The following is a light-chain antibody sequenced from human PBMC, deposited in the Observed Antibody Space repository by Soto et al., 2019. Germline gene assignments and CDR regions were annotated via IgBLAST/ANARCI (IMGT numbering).Light chain of an antibody. CDR2: AAS. CDR3: HHYDGTGTWT. CDR1: QSVTSNF. Sequence: EVVLTQSPGTLSLSPGERATLSCRASQSVTSNFLAWYQQKPVQAPRLLIYAASSRATGIPDRFSSSGSRANFSLIISRLEPQDFAVYYYHHYDGTGTWTFGQGTKVEIK. J-gene: IGKJ1*01. V-gene: IGKV3-20*01.